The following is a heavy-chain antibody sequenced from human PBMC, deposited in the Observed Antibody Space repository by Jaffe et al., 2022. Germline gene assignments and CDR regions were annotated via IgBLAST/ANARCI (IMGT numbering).Heavy chain of an antibody. CDR3: ARQELVVYAIYAFDI. J-gene: IGHJ3*02. CDR2: IYYSGST. V-gene: IGHV4-39*01. CDR1: GGSISSSSYY. Sequence: QLQLQESGPGLVKPSETLSLTCTVSGGSISSSSYYWDWIRQPPGKGLEWIGSIYYSGSTYYNPSLKSRVTISVDTSKNQFSLKLSSVTAADTAVYYCARQELVVYAIYAFDIWGQGTMVTVSS. D-gene: IGHD2-8*02.